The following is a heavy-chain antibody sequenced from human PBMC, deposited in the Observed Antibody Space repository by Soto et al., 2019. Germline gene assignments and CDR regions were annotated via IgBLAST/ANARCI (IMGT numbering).Heavy chain of an antibody. CDR1: GFTFSSYW. V-gene: IGHV3-7*01. D-gene: IGHD3-3*01. J-gene: IGHJ2*01. CDR2: IKQDGSEK. Sequence: EVQLVESGGGLVQPGGSLRLSCAASGFTFSSYWMSWVRQAPGKGLEWVANIKQDGSEKYYVDSVKGRFTISRDNAKNSLYLQMNSLRAEDTAVYYCARRGYDFWSGYYTSDWYFDLWGRGTLVTVSS. CDR3: ARRGYDFWSGYYTSDWYFDL.